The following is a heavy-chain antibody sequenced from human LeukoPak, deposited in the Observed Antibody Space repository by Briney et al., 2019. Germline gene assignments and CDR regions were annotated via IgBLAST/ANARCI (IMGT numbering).Heavy chain of an antibody. CDR1: GFTFSNHD. V-gene: IGHV3-30*18. Sequence: GRSLRLSCAASGFTFSNHDMHWVRQAPGKELEWVALISYDGSNKYYVDSVKGRFTSSRDNSKNTLYLQMSSLRAEDTAVYYCAKRSTYTTSWFLFEYWGRGTLVTVSS. D-gene: IGHD6-13*01. J-gene: IGHJ4*02. CDR2: ISYDGSNK. CDR3: AKRSTYTTSWFLFEY.